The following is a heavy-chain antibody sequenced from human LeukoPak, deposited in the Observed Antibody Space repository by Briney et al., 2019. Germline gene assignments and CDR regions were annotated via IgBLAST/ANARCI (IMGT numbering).Heavy chain of an antibody. CDR2: IRGNGET. J-gene: IGHJ4*02. Sequence: GGSLRLSCAASGLSFSSFAMSWVRQGPARGLEWVSSIRGNGETFYADSVKGRFTISRDDSKNTVDLQMSSLRAEDTAVYYCAKDGQSFNSMWDYLDSWGQGTLVTVSS. V-gene: IGHV3-23*01. CDR3: AKDGQSFNSMWDYLDS. D-gene: IGHD4-23*01. CDR1: GLSFSSFA.